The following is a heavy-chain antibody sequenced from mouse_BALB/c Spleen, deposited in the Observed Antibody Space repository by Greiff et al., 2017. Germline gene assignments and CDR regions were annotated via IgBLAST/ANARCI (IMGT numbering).Heavy chain of an antibody. J-gene: IGHJ1*01. Sequence: VKLVESGPGLVAPSQSLSITCTVSGFSLTSYGVHWVRQPPGKGLEWLGVIWAGGSTNYNSALMSRLSISKDNSKSQVFLKMNSLQTDDTAMYYCARDYYGSNWYFDVWGAGTTVTVSS. V-gene: IGHV2-9*02. CDR3: ARDYYGSNWYFDV. CDR1: GFSLTSYG. CDR2: IWAGGST. D-gene: IGHD1-1*01.